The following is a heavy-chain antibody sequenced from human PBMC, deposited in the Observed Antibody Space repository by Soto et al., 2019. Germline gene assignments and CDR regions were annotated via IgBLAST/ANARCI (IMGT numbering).Heavy chain of an antibody. CDR3: AKDTYYDSSGYYSGYGMDV. CDR2: ISYDGSNK. Sequence: LRLSCAASGFTFSSYGMHWVRQAPGKGLEWVAVISYDGSNKYYADSVKGRFTISRDNSKNTLYLQMNSLRAEDTAVYYCAKDTYYDSSGYYSGYGMDVWGQGTTVTVS. CDR1: GFTFSSYG. D-gene: IGHD3-22*01. V-gene: IGHV3-30*18. J-gene: IGHJ6*02.